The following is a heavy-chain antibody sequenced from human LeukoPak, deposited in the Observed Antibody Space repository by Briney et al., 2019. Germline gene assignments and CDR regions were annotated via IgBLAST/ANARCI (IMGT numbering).Heavy chain of an antibody. D-gene: IGHD3-10*01. CDR1: GFTFTTYW. Sequence: GGSLRLSCAASGFTFTTYWMGWVRQAPGKGLEWVANIKQDRSEKYYVDSVKGRFTISRDNVKNSLYLQMNSLRAEDTAVYYCARPLMYYYGSETYFWFDPWGQGTPVTVSS. J-gene: IGHJ5*02. V-gene: IGHV3-7*01. CDR3: ARPLMYYYGSETYFWFDP. CDR2: IKQDRSEK.